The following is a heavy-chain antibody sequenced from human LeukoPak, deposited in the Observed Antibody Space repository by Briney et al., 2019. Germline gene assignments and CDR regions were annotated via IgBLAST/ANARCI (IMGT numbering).Heavy chain of an antibody. CDR1: GFTFSGYA. CDR2: ISYDGSNK. V-gene: IGHV3-30-3*01. J-gene: IGHJ4*02. CDR3: AREAPYYFDY. Sequence: GGSLRLSCAASGFTFSGYAMHWVRQAPGKGLEWVAVISYDGSNKYYADSVKGRFTISRDNSKNMLYLQMNSLRAEDTAVYYCAREAPYYFDYWGQGTLVTVSS.